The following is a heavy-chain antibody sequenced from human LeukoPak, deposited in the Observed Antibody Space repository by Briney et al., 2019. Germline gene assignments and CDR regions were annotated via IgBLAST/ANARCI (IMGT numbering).Heavy chain of an antibody. CDR1: GGSLSSGGYY. V-gene: IGHV4-31*03. J-gene: IGHJ4*02. Sequence: SETLSLTCTVSGGSLSSGGYYWRWLRQPPGTGLEWLGYIYYSGSTYYNPSLKSRVTISEDTSKNQFSLKLSSVTAADTAVYYCASDKRAGYFDYWGQGTLVTVSS. D-gene: IGHD5-24*01. CDR3: ASDKRAGYFDY. CDR2: IYYSGST.